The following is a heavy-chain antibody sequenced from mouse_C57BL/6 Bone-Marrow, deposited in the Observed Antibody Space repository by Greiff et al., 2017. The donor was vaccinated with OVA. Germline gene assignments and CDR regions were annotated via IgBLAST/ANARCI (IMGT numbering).Heavy chain of an antibody. CDR3: VRPYSNYPYYYAMDY. Sequence: EVQLQASGGGLVQPKGSLKLSCAASGFSFNTYAMNWVRQAPGTGLEWVARIRSKSNNYATYYADSVKDRFTISSDDSESMLYLQMNNLKTEDTAMYYCVRPYSNYPYYYAMDYWGQGTSVTVSS. CDR2: IRSKSNNYAT. V-gene: IGHV10-1*01. D-gene: IGHD2-5*01. CDR1: GFSFNTYA. J-gene: IGHJ4*01.